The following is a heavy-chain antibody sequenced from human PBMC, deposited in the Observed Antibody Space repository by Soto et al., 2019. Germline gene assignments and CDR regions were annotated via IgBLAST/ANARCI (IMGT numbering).Heavy chain of an antibody. CDR1: GGSISSYY. V-gene: IGHV4-59*08. CDR2: IYYSGST. D-gene: IGHD3-10*01. CDR3: ARLIWFGDLLHYMDV. J-gene: IGHJ6*03. Sequence: SETLSLTCTVSGGSISSYYWSWIRQPPGKGLEWIGYIYYSGSTNYNPSLKSRVTISVDTSKNQFSLKLSSVTAADTAVYYCARLIWFGDLLHYMDVWGKGTTVTVS.